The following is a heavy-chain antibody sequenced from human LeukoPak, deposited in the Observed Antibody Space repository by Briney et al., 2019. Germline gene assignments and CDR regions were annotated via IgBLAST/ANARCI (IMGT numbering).Heavy chain of an antibody. V-gene: IGHV4-4*07. CDR2: IYTSGST. CDR1: GGSLSSYY. CDR3: ARVGPWDSSGYYSFDY. J-gene: IGHJ4*02. D-gene: IGHD3-22*01. Sequence: SETLSLTCTVSGGSLSSYYWSWIRQPAGKGLEWIGRIYTSGSTNYNPSLKSRVTMSVDTSKNQFSLKLSSVTAADTAVYYCARVGPWDSSGYYSFDYWGQGTLVTVSS.